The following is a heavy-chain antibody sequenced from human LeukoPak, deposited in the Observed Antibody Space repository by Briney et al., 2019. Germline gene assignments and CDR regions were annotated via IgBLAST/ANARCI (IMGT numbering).Heavy chain of an antibody. V-gene: IGHV3-66*01. CDR1: GFIVRNTY. CDR2: TYSDGKT. J-gene: IGHJ4*02. Sequence: GGSLRLSCAASGFIVRNTYMSWVRQAPGKGLEWVSVTYSDGKTFYADSVKGRFTISRDTSKNTVYLQMNSLRAEDTAVYYCTRAAWDYWAQGTLVTVSS. CDR3: TRAAWDY. D-gene: IGHD6-25*01.